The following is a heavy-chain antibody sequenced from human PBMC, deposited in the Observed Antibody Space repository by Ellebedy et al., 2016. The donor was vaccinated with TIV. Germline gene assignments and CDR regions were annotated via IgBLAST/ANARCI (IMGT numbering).Heavy chain of an antibody. CDR3: ARVDSSSWYLLDY. Sequence: GGSLRLXCAASGFTFSSYGMHWVRQAPGKGLEWVAVISYDGSNKYYADSVKGRFTISRDNSKNTLYLQMNSLRAEDTAVYYCARVDSSSWYLLDYWGQGTLVTVSS. V-gene: IGHV3-30*03. D-gene: IGHD6-13*01. J-gene: IGHJ4*02. CDR1: GFTFSSYG. CDR2: ISYDGSNK.